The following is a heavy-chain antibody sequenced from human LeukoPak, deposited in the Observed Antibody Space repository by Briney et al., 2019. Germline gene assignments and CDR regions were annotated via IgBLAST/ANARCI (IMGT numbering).Heavy chain of an antibody. V-gene: IGHV4-39*07. D-gene: IGHD3-22*01. CDR2: IYYSGST. Sequence: SETLSLTCTVSGGSISSSSYYWGWIRQPPGKGLEWIGSIYYSGSTYYNPSLKSRVTISVDTSKNQFSLKLSSVTAADTAVYYCARGRDRGPRDWGQGTLVTVSS. CDR1: GGSISSSSYY. J-gene: IGHJ4*02. CDR3: ARGRDRGPRD.